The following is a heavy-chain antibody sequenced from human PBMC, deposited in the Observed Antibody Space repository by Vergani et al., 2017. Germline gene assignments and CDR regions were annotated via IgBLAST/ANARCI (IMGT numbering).Heavy chain of an antibody. Sequence: EVQLVESGGGLVQPGGSLKLSCAASGFTFSGSAMHWVRQASGKGLEWVGRIRSKANSYATAYAASVKGRFTISRDDSKNTAYLQMNSLKTEDTAVYYCTSGYSGFDPGSNYYYGMDVWGQGTTVTVSS. CDR3: TSGYSGFDPGSNYYYGMDV. CDR1: GFTFSGSA. D-gene: IGHD5-12*01. V-gene: IGHV3-73*01. J-gene: IGHJ6*02. CDR2: IRSKANSYAT.